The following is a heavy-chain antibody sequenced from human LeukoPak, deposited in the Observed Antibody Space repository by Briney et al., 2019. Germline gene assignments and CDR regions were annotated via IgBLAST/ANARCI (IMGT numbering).Heavy chain of an antibody. J-gene: IGHJ6*02. V-gene: IGHV4-59*08. CDR3: ARYSNYGLGYYGMDV. CDR2: IYHSGST. D-gene: IGHD4-11*01. Sequence: PSETLSLTCTVSGGSISSYYWSWIRQPPGKGLEWIGYIYHSGSTNYNPSLKSRVTISVDTSKNQFSLKLSSVTAADTAVYYCARYSNYGLGYYGMDVWGQGTTVTVSS. CDR1: GGSISSYY.